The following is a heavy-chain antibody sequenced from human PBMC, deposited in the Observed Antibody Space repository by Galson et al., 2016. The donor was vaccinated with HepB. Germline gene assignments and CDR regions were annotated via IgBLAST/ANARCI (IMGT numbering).Heavy chain of an antibody. Sequence: LEWMGGFDPEDGKIIYAQKFQGRVTMTDETSTETAHMEMKSLRSDDTAAYYCARAAGTETYDYWGQGTLVTVSS. CDR2: FDPEDGKI. CDR3: ARAAGTETYDY. D-gene: IGHD6-13*01. V-gene: IGHV1-24*01. J-gene: IGHJ4*02.